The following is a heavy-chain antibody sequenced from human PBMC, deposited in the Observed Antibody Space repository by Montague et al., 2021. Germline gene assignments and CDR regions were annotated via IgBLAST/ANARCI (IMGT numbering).Heavy chain of an antibody. Sequence: SETLSLTCNVSGEPMRDYYWSWIWQSPGKGLEWIGYIFGTGDTTYNSSLSRRVTISIDTSKNQFFLELTSVTAADTAVYYCVRRDNMGGAFHDHWGQGRLVTVSS. CDR1: GEPMRDYY. V-gene: IGHV4-4*08. CDR2: IFGTGDT. J-gene: IGHJ4*02. CDR3: VRRDNMGGAFHDH. D-gene: IGHD2-21*01.